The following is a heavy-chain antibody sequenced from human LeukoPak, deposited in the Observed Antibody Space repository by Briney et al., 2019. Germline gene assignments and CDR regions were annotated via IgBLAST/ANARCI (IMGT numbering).Heavy chain of an antibody. V-gene: IGHV3-49*03. CDR3: TRSLHGGITGTPRLCSAFDI. CDR2: TRSKAYGGTT. Sequence: GGSLRLSCTASGFTFGDYAMSWFRRAPGKGLEWVGFTRSKAYGGTTEYAASVKGRFTISRDDSKSIAYLQMNSLKTEDTAVYYCTRSLHGGITGTPRLCSAFDIWGQGTMVTVSS. J-gene: IGHJ3*02. D-gene: IGHD1-7*01. CDR1: GFTFGDYA.